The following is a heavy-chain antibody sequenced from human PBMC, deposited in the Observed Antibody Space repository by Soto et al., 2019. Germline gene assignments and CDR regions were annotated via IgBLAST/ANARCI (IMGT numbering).Heavy chain of an antibody. D-gene: IGHD2-15*01. V-gene: IGHV3-64D*08. CDR2: ISSNGGSR. CDR3: AKDGYCSGGSCYARGFFDY. CDR1: GFPFRWYA. Sequence: GSLRHPCFASGFPFRWYAFPCVRPAPGEGRDYVSTISSNGGSRYYADSVKGRFTISRDSSKITLYLQMSSVRAEDTAVYYCAKDGYCSGGSCYARGFFDYWGQGTLATVSS. J-gene: IGHJ4*02.